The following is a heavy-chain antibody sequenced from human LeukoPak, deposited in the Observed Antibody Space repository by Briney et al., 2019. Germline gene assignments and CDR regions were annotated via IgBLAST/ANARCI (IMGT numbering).Heavy chain of an antibody. CDR2: ISAYNGNT. J-gene: IGHJ5*02. CDR3: ARDLGRIAAAGILWFDP. V-gene: IGHV1-18*01. D-gene: IGHD6-13*01. CDR1: GYTFTSYG. Sequence: ASVKVSCKASGYTFTSYGISWVRQAPGQGLEWMGWISAYNGNTNYAQKLQGRVTMTTDTSTSTAYMELRSLRSDDTAVYYCARDLGRIAAAGILWFDPWGQGTLVTVSS.